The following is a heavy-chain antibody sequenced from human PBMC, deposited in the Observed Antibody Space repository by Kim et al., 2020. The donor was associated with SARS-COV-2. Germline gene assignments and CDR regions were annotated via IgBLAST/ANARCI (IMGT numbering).Heavy chain of an antibody. CDR3: AHRLGRAAAGPYFDY. D-gene: IGHD6-13*01. Sequence: GKALAWLALITWDDDKRYSPTLKSSLTITKDTSKNQVVLTMTNMDPVDTATYYCAHRLGRAAAGPYFDYWGQGTLVTVSS. J-gene: IGHJ4*02. V-gene: IGHV2-5*02. CDR2: ITWDDDK.